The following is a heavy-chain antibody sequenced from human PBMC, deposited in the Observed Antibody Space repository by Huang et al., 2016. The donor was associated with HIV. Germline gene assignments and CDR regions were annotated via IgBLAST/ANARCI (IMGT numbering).Heavy chain of an antibody. Sequence: QVQLVESGGGVVQPGRSLRLSCTASGFTFDNHGMHGVRQAPGKGLGWVAVISYEGRNDFYAVSVNGRFPISRDNSKNTLFLQLASLRAEDTAVYYCARGRFDRYYYYMDVWGIGTTVTVSS. V-gene: IGHV3-30*04. CDR2: ISYEGRND. J-gene: IGHJ6*03. CDR1: GFTFDNHG. CDR3: ARGRFDRYYYYMDV. D-gene: IGHD3-9*01.